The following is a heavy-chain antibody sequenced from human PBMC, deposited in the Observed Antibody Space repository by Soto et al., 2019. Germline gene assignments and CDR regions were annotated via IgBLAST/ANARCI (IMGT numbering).Heavy chain of an antibody. CDR2: IYYSGST. Sequence: SETLSLTCTVSGGSISSYYWSWIRQPPGKGLEWIGYIYYSGSTNYNPSLKSRVTISVDTSKNQFSLKLSSVTAADTAVYYCARGGKVWYSTSSRGLFDPWGQGTLVTVSS. J-gene: IGHJ5*02. CDR3: ARGGKVWYSTSSRGLFDP. D-gene: IGHD6-6*01. CDR1: GGSISSYY. V-gene: IGHV4-59*01.